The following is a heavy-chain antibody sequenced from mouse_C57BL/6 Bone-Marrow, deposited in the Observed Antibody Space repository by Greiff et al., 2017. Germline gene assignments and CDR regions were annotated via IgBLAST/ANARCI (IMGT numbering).Heavy chain of an antibody. CDR2: INPGSGGT. J-gene: IGHJ3*01. V-gene: IGHV1-54*01. D-gene: IGHD1-1*01. CDR3: ARDGYYYGSSPFAY. CDR1: GYAFTNYL. Sequence: QVQLQQSGAELVRPGTSVKVSCKASGYAFTNYLIEWVKQRPGQGLEWIGVINPGSGGTNYNEKFKGKATLTADKSSSTAYMQLSSLTSEDSAVYFCARDGYYYGSSPFAYWGQGTLVTVSA.